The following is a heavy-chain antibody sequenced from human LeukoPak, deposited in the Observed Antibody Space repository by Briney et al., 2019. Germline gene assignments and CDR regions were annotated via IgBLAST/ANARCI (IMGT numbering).Heavy chain of an antibody. CDR3: ARAYSGSYYPFDD. Sequence: SETLSLTCTVSGGSIRTYYWNWIRQPAGKGLEWLGRICSGSTNHNPSLKSRVIMSVDTSKNQFSLNLNSVTAADTAVYYCARAYSGSYYPFDDWGQGTLVTVSS. CDR1: GGSIRTYY. V-gene: IGHV4-4*07. J-gene: IGHJ4*02. D-gene: IGHD1-26*01. CDR2: ICSGST.